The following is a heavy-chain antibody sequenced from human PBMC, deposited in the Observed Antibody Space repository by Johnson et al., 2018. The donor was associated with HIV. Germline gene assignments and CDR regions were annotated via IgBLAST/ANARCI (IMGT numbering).Heavy chain of an antibody. CDR1: GFTFDDYA. Sequence: VQLVESGGVVVQPGGSLRLSCAASGFTFDDYAMHWVRQAPGKGLEWVSLISWDGGSTYYADSVKGRFTISRDNSKNYLYLQMNSLRAEDTALYYCAKGLDSSGYVGAFDIWGQGTMVTVSS. D-gene: IGHD3-22*01. CDR2: ISWDGGST. J-gene: IGHJ3*02. CDR3: AKGLDSSGYVGAFDI. V-gene: IGHV3-43D*03.